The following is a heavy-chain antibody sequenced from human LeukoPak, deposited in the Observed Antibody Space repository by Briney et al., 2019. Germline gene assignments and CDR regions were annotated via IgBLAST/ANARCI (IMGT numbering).Heavy chain of an antibody. CDR3: ARDRSWPSYSSSPPFDY. J-gene: IGHJ4*02. V-gene: IGHV1-8*03. D-gene: IGHD6-13*01. Sequence: ASVKVSCKASGYTFTSYDINWVRQATGQGLEWMGWMNPNSGNTGYAQKFQGRVAITRNTSISTAYMELRRLRSDDTAVYYCARDRSWPSYSSSPPFDYWGQGTLVTVSS. CDR2: MNPNSGNT. CDR1: GYTFTSYD.